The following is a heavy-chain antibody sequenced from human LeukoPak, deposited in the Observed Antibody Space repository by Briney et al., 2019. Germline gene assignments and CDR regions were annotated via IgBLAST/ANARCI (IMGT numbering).Heavy chain of an antibody. V-gene: IGHV3-21*01. J-gene: IGHJ4*02. CDR3: ARVNTFYGDYEGYYFDY. CDR2: ISSTSSYI. Sequence: GGSLRLSCAASGFTFSSYSVNWVRQAPGKGLEWVSSISSTSSYIYYADSVKGRFTTSRDNAKNSLYLQMNSLRAEDTAVYYCARVNTFYGDYEGYYFDYWGQGALVTVSS. D-gene: IGHD4-17*01. CDR1: GFTFSSYS.